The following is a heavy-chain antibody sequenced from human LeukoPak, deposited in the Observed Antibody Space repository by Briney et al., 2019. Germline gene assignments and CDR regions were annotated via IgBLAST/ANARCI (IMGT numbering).Heavy chain of an antibody. V-gene: IGHV3-7*01. J-gene: IGHJ4*02. D-gene: IGHD5-24*01. CDR2: IKEDGSEK. CDR3: ARCGEMATISSCYFDY. Sequence: GGSLRLSCAGSGFIFSSYWMSWVRQAPGKGLEWVANIKEDGSEKNYVDSVKGRFTISRDNAENSVYLQMNSLRAEDTAVYYCARCGEMATISSCYFDYWGQGSLVTVSS. CDR1: GFIFSSYW.